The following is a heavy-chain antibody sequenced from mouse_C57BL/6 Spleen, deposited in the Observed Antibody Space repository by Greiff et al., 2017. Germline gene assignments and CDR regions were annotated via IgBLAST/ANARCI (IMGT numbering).Heavy chain of an antibody. CDR1: GYTFTDYE. V-gene: IGHV1-15*01. D-gene: IGHD2-3*01. CDR3: TRKGGWLGGDAMDY. J-gene: IGHJ4*01. CDR2: IDPETGGT. Sequence: QVQLQQSGAELVRPGASVTLSCKASGYTFTDYEMHWVKQTPVHGLEWIGAIDPETGGTAYNQKFKGKAILTADQSSSTAYMELRSLTSEDSAVYYGTRKGGWLGGDAMDYWGQGTSVTVSS.